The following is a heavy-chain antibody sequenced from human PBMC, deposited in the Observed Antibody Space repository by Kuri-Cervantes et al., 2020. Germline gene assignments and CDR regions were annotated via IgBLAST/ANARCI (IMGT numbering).Heavy chain of an antibody. J-gene: IGHJ4*02. CDR3: ARIEGSASSRSD. Sequence: VSVKVSCKASGYTFTGYYIHWVRQAPGQGLEWMGRLNPNSGGTSFAHNFEDRVTLTRDTSISTAYMELSSLKSANTAMYYCARIEGSASSRSDWGQGTLVTVSS. D-gene: IGHD6-13*01. V-gene: IGHV1-2*06. CDR1: GYTFTGYY. CDR2: LNPNSGGT.